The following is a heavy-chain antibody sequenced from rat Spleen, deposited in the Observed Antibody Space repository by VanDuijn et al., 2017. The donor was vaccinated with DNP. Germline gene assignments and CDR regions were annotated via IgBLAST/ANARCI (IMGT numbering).Heavy chain of an antibody. CDR3: AIANGDY. CDR1: GVTFSDLD. J-gene: IGHJ2*01. CDR2: ISTSGGST. Sequence: EVQLVESGGGLVQPGRSLKLSCAASGVTFSDLDMAWVRQAPAKGLEWVASISTSGGSTYYRDSVKGRFTISRDNADNPVSLQMNSLRSEDTATYYCAIANGDYWGQGVMVTVSS. V-gene: IGHV5S13*01. D-gene: IGHD4-1*01.